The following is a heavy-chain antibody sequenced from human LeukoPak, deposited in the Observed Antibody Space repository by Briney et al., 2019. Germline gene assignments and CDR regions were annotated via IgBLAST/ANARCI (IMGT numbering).Heavy chain of an antibody. D-gene: IGHD4-17*01. J-gene: IGHJ3*02. CDR1: DDSFRSHY. CDR3: ARDLVTVTKGFDI. CDR2: ISYIGST. Sequence: SETLSLTCAVSDDSFRSHYWTWIRQPPGKGLEWIGYISYIGSTNYNPSLKSRVTISIDTSKNQFSLKLSSVTAADTAVYYCARDLVTVTKGFDIWGQGTMVSVSS. V-gene: IGHV4-59*11.